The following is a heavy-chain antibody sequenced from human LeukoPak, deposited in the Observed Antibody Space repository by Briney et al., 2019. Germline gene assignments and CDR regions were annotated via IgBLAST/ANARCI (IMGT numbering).Heavy chain of an antibody. V-gene: IGHV1-2*02. J-gene: IGHJ4*02. D-gene: IGHD1-26*01. CDR1: GYTFTGYY. Sequence: ASVRVSCKASGYTFTGYYMHWVRQAPGQGPEWMGWLNPDSGGTNYAQNFQARVTMTRDTSITTAYMELTRLTSDDTAVYYCARGARSGSYFLIDYWGQGTLVTVSS. CDR3: ARGARSGSYFLIDY. CDR2: LNPDSGGT.